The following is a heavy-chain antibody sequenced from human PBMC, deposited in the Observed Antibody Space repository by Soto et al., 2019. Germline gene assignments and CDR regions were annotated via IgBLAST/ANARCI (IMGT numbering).Heavy chain of an antibody. CDR3: AKGDNLGPKTGYAFDP. D-gene: IGHD5-12*01. CDR2: TYLRSKWYS. J-gene: IGHJ5*02. CDR1: GVSVSSNAGS. V-gene: IGHV6-1*01. Sequence: PSRTPSLTRAISGVSVSSNAGSWIWIRQSPSGGLGWLGRTYLRSKWYSDYAVSVNSRIIMDQDRSNIQFTLQLNSVTPEDTAVYFCAKGDNLGPKTGYAFDPWGQGIMVTFSS.